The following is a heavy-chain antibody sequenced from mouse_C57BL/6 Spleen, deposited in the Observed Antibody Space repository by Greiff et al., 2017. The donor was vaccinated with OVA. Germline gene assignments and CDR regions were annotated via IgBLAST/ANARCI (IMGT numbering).Heavy chain of an antibody. D-gene: IGHD1-1*01. CDR1: GYTFTDYE. Sequence: VQLVESGAELVRPGASVTLSCKASGYTFTDYEMHWVKQTPVHGLEWIGDIAPETGGSAYHQKFTGKAILTAYKSSSTAYMEVRSLTSEDSAVDYGTRRRYYDGSSPYFDVWGTGTTVTVSS. CDR3: TRRRYYDGSSPYFDV. J-gene: IGHJ1*03. CDR2: IAPETGGS. V-gene: IGHV1-15*01.